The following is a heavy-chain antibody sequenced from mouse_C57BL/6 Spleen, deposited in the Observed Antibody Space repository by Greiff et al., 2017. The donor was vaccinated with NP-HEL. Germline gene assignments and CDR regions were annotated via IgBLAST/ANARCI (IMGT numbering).Heavy chain of an antibody. CDR3: ATMITTRAMDY. V-gene: IGHV2-2*01. CDR2: IWSGGST. D-gene: IGHD2-4*01. Sequence: VQGVESGPGLVQPSQSLSITCTVSGFSLTSYGVHWVRQSPGKGLEWLGVIWSGGSTDYNAAFISRLSISKDNSKSQVFFKMNSLQADDTAIYYCATMITTRAMDYWGQGTSVTVSS. J-gene: IGHJ4*01. CDR1: GFSLTSYG.